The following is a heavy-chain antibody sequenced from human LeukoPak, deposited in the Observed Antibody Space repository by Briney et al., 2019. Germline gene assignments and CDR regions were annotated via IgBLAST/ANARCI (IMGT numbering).Heavy chain of an antibody. D-gene: IGHD6-19*01. Sequence: PGGSLRLSCAASGFTFSRYAMHWVRQAPGKGLEWVAVISYDGSNKYYADSVKGRFTISRDNSKSTLHLQMNSLRAEDTAVYYCARDNGVTAVAGHFDYWGQGTLVTVSS. CDR1: GFTFSRYA. CDR3: ARDNGVTAVAGHFDY. CDR2: ISYDGSNK. J-gene: IGHJ4*02. V-gene: IGHV3-30-3*01.